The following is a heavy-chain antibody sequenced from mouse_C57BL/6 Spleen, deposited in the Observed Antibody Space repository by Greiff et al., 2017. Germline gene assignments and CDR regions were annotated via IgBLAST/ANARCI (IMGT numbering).Heavy chain of an antibody. D-gene: IGHD3-3*01. V-gene: IGHV5-17*01. CDR1: GFTFSDYG. CDR2: ISGGSSTI. CDR3: ATDSQGFAY. J-gene: IGHJ3*01. Sequence: EVQLQQSGGGLVKPGASLKLSCAASGFTFSDYGMHWVRQAPEKGLEWVAYISGGSSTIYYADTVKGRFTISRDNAKNTLFLQMTSLRSEDTAMYYCATDSQGFAYWGQGTLVTVSA.